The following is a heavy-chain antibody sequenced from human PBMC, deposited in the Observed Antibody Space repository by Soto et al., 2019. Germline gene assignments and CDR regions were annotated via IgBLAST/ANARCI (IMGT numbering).Heavy chain of an antibody. V-gene: IGHV3-23*01. CDR2: ISGSGGST. D-gene: IGHD3-9*01. CDR3: AKDGLAYDILTDFDN. Sequence: SLRVSCAASGFTFSSYAMSWVRQAPGKGLEWVSAISGSGGSTYYADSVKGRFTISRDNSKNTLYLQMNSLRAEDTAVYYCAKDGLAYDILTDFDNWGQGTLVTVSS. CDR1: GFTFSSYA. J-gene: IGHJ4*02.